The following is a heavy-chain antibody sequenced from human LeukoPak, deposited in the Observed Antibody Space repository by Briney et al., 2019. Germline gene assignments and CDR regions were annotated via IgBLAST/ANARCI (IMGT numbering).Heavy chain of an antibody. CDR1: GFTFSKYW. CDR2: INTDGSNT. CDR3: ARSGGTYSFDM. D-gene: IGHD1-26*01. Sequence: GGSLRLSCAASGFTFSKYWMHWVRQAPGKGLVWVSRINTDGSNTTYADSVKGRFSISRDNAKNTLYLQMNSLGAEDTAVYYCARSGGTYSFDMWGQGTMVTVSS. V-gene: IGHV3-74*01. J-gene: IGHJ3*02.